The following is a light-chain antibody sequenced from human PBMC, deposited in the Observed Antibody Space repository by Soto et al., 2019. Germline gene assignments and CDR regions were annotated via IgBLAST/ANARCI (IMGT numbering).Light chain of an antibody. CDR3: QQYNNWPLT. Sequence: EIVFTQSPDTLSVSPGERATLSCRASQSISRTLAWYQQKSGQPPRLLIYDASTRATSFPARFSGSGSGTEFTLTISSLQSEDFAVYYCQQYNNWPLTFGGGTKVDIK. V-gene: IGKV3D-15*01. CDR2: DAS. CDR1: QSISRT. J-gene: IGKJ4*01.